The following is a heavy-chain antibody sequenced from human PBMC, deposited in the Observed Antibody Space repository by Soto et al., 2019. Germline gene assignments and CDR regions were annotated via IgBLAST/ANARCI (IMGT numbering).Heavy chain of an antibody. Sequence: QITLKESGPTLVKPTQTLTLTCTFSGFSLSTTAEGVGWISQPPGKALEWLALIYWDDDERYSPSLKSRLTITKDTSKNQVVLTMTNVDPVDTATYYCAHGSCSSADCYPNPYLDCWCQGILVTVSS. J-gene: IGHJ4*02. V-gene: IGHV2-5*02. D-gene: IGHD2-2*01. CDR2: IYWDDDE. CDR3: AHGSCSSADCYPNPYLDC. CDR1: GFSLSTTAEG.